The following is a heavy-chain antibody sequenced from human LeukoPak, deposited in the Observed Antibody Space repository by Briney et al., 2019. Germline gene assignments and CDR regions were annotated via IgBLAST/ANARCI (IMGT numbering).Heavy chain of an antibody. J-gene: IGHJ6*03. CDR2: IYYSGST. V-gene: IGHV4-59*12. D-gene: IGHD6-19*01. CDR3: ARTRSYYMDV. Sequence: PSETLSLTCTVSGGSISSYYWSWIRQPPRKGLEWIGYIYYSGSTNYNPSLKSRVTISVDTSKNQFSLKLSSVTAADTAVYYCARTRSYYMDVWAKGTTVTVSS. CDR1: GGSISSYY.